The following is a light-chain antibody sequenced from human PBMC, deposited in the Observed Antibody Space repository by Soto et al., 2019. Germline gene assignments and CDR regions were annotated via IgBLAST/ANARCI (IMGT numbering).Light chain of an antibody. CDR3: QQRSNWPLT. V-gene: IGKV3-11*01. J-gene: IGKJ4*01. CDR2: DAS. Sequence: EIVLTQSPATLSLSPGERATLSCRASQSVSSYLAWYHQKPGQAPRLLIYDASSRATGIPARFSGSGSGTVFTITISSLEPEDFAVYYCQQRSNWPLTFGGGTKVEIK. CDR1: QSVSSY.